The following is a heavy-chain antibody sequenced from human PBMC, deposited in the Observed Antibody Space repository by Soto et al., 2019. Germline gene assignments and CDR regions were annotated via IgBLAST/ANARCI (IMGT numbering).Heavy chain of an antibody. CDR2: IIPDNDGV. CDR1: GYTFSGYY. CDR3: AGDRRGSGSYDGLDV. Sequence: ASVKVSCKPSGYTFSGYYMHWVRQAPGQGLEWMGWIIPDNDGVMYAQKFQGRVTMSRDTSINMVYLELSTLRSDDTAVYYCAGDRRGSGSYDGLDVWGQGTTVTVSS. V-gene: IGHV1-2*02. D-gene: IGHD3-10*01. J-gene: IGHJ6*02.